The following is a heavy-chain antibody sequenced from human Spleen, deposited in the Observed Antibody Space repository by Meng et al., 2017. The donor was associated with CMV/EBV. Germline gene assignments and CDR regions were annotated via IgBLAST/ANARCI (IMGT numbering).Heavy chain of an antibody. CDR1: GFTFSDHY. CDR2: ITSSSSYK. Sequence: GESLKISCAASGFTFSDHYMDWIRQAPGKGLEWVSSITSSSSYKYYAASVKGRFTISRDNANKSLYLQMNSLRAGDTAVYYCAKDSIASRLDYYYGMDVWGQGTTVTVSS. CDR3: AKDSIASRLDYYYGMDV. J-gene: IGHJ6*02. D-gene: IGHD6-6*01. V-gene: IGHV3-11*06.